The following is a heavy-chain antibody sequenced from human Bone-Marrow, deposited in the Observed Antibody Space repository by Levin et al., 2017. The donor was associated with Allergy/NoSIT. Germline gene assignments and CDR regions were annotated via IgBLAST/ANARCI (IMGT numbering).Heavy chain of an antibody. V-gene: IGHV3-21*01. Sequence: LSLTCAASGFIFSDYAMNWVRQAPGKGLEWVSSISTGSNYIYYADAVKGRFTISRDDAKNSLCLQMNSLRAEDTALYYCAMGGNFDNWGQGTLVTVSS. D-gene: IGHD3-16*01. CDR1: GFIFSDYA. J-gene: IGHJ4*02. CDR3: AMGGNFDN. CDR2: ISTGSNYI.